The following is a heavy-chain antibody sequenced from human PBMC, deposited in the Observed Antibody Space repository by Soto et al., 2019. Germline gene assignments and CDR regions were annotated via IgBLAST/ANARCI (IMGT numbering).Heavy chain of an antibody. CDR2: ISGSGISA. D-gene: IGHD4-4*01. CDR3: VKPPVITASYYYYDMDV. CDR1: GFTFSTYP. V-gene: IGHV3-23*01. Sequence: GGSLRLSCAASGFTFSTYPMSWVRQAPGKGLEWVSGISGSGISAYYTDSVKGRFTISRDNSKNTVFLQMNSLRDEDTAVYYCVKPPVITASYYYYDMDVWGQGTTVTVSS. J-gene: IGHJ6*02.